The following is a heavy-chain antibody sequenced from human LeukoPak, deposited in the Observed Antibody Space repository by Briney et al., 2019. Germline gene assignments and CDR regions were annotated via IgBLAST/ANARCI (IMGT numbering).Heavy chain of an antibody. CDR3: ARGGKVRGVIGSYYYGMDV. V-gene: IGHV4-30-4*01. CDR2: VYYSGST. Sequence: SETLSLTCTVSGGSISSGDYYWSWIRQPPGKGLEWIGYVYYSGSTYYNPSLKSRVTISVDTSKNQFSLKLSSVTAADTAVYYCARGGKVRGVIGSYYYGMDVWGQGTTVTVSS. D-gene: IGHD3-10*01. CDR1: GGSISSGDYY. J-gene: IGHJ6*02.